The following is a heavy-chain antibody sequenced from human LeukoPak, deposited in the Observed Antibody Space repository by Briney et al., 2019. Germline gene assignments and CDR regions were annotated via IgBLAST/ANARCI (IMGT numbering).Heavy chain of an antibody. D-gene: IGHD3-10*01. CDR3: ARRKYYGSGSALGY. Sequence: GSLRLSCAASGFTFSSYAMSWVRQAPGKGLEWIGEINHSGSTNYNPSLKSRVTISVDTSKNHFSLKLSSVTAADTAVYYCARRKYYGSGSALGYWGQGTLVTVSS. V-gene: IGHV4-34*01. J-gene: IGHJ4*02. CDR1: GFTFSSYA. CDR2: INHSGST.